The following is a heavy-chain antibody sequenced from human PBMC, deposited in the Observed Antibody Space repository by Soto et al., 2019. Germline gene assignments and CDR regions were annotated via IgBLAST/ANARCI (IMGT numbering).Heavy chain of an antibody. V-gene: IGHV1-69*12. D-gene: IGHD4-17*01. CDR1: GGSLSNYG. CDR2: IIPVFGTA. Sequence: QVQLVQSGAEVKKPGSSVKVSCKASGGSLSNYGISWVRQAPGQGLEWMGGIIPVFGTANYAQKLQGRVTITADEYTHIVYMDVTSLRSEDTAVYYCARGDATKIVVTTYYAMDVWAQGTTVTVSS. CDR3: ARGDATKIVVTTYYAMDV. J-gene: IGHJ6*02.